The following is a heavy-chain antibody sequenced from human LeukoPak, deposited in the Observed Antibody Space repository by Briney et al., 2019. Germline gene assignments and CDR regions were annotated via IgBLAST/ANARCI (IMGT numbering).Heavy chain of an antibody. J-gene: IGHJ4*02. CDR3: ARESSVATTYFDY. V-gene: IGHV4-4*02. CDR1: GGSISSSNW. D-gene: IGHD5-12*01. Sequence: SETLSLTCAVSGGSISSSNWWSWVRQPPGKGLEWIGEIYHSGSTNYNPSLKSRVTISVDKSKNQFSLKLSSVTAADTAVYYCARESSVATTYFDYWGQGTLVTVSS. CDR2: IYHSGST.